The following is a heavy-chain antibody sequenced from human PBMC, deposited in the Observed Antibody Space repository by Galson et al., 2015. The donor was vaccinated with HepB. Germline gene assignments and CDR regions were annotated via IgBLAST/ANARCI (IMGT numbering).Heavy chain of an antibody. D-gene: IGHD3-10*01. CDR1: GGTFSSYA. J-gene: IGHJ4*02. CDR3: ASLAYGSGSYLNY. Sequence: SVKVSCKASGGTFSSYAISWVRQAPGQGLEWMGGIIPIFGTANYAQKFQGRVTITADESTSTAYMELSSLRSEDTAVYYCASLAYGSGSYLNYWGQGTLVTVSS. V-gene: IGHV1-69*13. CDR2: IIPIFGTA.